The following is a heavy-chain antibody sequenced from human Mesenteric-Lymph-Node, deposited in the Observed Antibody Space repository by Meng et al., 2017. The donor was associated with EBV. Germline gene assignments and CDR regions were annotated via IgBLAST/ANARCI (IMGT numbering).Heavy chain of an antibody. CDR2: IYPRGST. J-gene: IGHJ4*02. V-gene: IGHV4-4*01. D-gene: IGHD6-19*01. CDR1: GGSISPCNW. CDR3: ARVNEGQWLVRVAFDY. Sequence: ESGPGLVMPPRTLSLPCAFSGGSISPCNWWSWVRQPPGKGLEWIGEIYPRGSTNYNPSLSSRVTISVDESKNEFSLSLTSVTAADTAVYFCARVNEGQWLVRVAFDYWGQGTLVTVSS.